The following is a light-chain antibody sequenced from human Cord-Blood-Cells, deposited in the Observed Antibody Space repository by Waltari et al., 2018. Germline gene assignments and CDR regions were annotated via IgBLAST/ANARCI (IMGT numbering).Light chain of an antibody. CDR2: GNS. Sequence: QSVLTQPPSVSGAPGQRVTISCTGSSSNIGAGYDVHWYQQRPGTAPKLLIYGNSNRPSGVPDRFSGSSSGTTVTLTISGVQAEDEADYYCQSADSSGTYWVFGGGTKLTVL. J-gene: IGLJ3*02. CDR1: SSNIGAGYD. V-gene: IGLV1-40*01. CDR3: QSADSSGTYWV.